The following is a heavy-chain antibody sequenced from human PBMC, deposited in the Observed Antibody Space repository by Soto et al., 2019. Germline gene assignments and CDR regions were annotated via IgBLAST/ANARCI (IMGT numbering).Heavy chain of an antibody. CDR1: GYTFTSYG. J-gene: IGHJ4*02. CDR3: ARITYYYDSSGYFFDY. D-gene: IGHD3-22*01. CDR2: ISAYNGNT. Sequence: ASVKVSCKASGYTFTSYGISWVRQAPGQGLEWMGWISAYNGNTNYAQKLQGRVTMTTDTSTSTAYMELRSLRSDDTAVYYCARITYYYDSSGYFFDYWGQGTLVTVSS. V-gene: IGHV1-18*01.